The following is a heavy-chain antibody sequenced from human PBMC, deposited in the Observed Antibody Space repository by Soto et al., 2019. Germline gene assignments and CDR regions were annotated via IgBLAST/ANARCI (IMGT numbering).Heavy chain of an antibody. CDR1: GFTSSNYW. CDR3: ARSVRSGSFPYYYYAMDV. Sequence: EVQLVESGGGLVQPGGSLRLSCAASGFTSSNYWMHWVRQVPGKGLAWVSRIKSDGSSTIYADSVKGRFTISRDNAKNTXXLQMHGLRAEDMAVYYCARSVRSGSFPYYYYAMDVWGQGTTVTVSS. V-gene: IGHV3-74*01. J-gene: IGHJ6*02. CDR2: IKSDGSST. D-gene: IGHD3-10*01.